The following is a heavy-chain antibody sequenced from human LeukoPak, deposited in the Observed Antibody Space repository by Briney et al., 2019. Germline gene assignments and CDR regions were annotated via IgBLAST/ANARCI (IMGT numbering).Heavy chain of an antibody. Sequence: SETLSLTCTVSGGSISSRSYYWGWIRRPPGKGLEWIGSIYYSGSTYCNPSLKSRVTISVDTSKNQFSLKLSSVTAADTAVYYCARPHSGGNFLGYDYWGQGTLVTVSS. CDR3: ARPHSGGNFLGYDY. CDR1: GGSISSRSYY. D-gene: IGHD4-23*01. V-gene: IGHV4-39*01. CDR2: IYYSGST. J-gene: IGHJ4*02.